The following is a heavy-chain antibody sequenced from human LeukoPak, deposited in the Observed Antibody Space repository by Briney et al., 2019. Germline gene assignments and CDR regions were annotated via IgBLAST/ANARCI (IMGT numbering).Heavy chain of an antibody. CDR3: ARCSSGSCN. D-gene: IGHD6-25*01. V-gene: IGHV4-30-2*01. J-gene: IGHJ4*02. Sequence: PSETLSLTCTVSGGSISSGGYYWSWIRQPPGKGLEWIGYIYHSGSTYYNPSLKSRVTISVDRSKNQFSLKLSSVTAADTAVYYCARCSSGSCNWGQGTLVTVSS. CDR2: IYHSGST. CDR1: GGSISSGGYY.